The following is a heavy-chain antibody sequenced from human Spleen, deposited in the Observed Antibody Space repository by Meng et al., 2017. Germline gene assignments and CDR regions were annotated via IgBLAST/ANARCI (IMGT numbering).Heavy chain of an antibody. Sequence: GGSLRLSCAASGFTFSTYWMSWVRQAPGKGLEWVANIKHDGSDKYYVDSVRGRFTISRDNAKNSLYLQMNSLRAEDTAVYYCARRPFGGWSFDIWGQGTMVTVSS. CDR2: IKHDGSDK. CDR1: GFTFSTYW. CDR3: ARRPFGGWSFDI. J-gene: IGHJ3*02. D-gene: IGHD2-15*01. V-gene: IGHV3-7*01.